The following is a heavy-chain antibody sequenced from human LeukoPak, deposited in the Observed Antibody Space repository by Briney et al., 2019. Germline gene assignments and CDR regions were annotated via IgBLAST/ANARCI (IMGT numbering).Heavy chain of an antibody. CDR3: AKDRCGGDCYSGWFDP. D-gene: IGHD2-21*02. CDR2: IRHDGSNK. J-gene: IGHJ5*02. Sequence: GGSLRLSRAASGFTFSSYAMHWVRQAPGKGLEWVAVIRHDGSNKYYADSVKGRFTISRDNSKNTLYLQMNSLRAEDTAVYYCAKDRCGGDCYSGWFDPWGQGTLVTVSS. CDR1: GFTFSSYA. V-gene: IGHV3-30*02.